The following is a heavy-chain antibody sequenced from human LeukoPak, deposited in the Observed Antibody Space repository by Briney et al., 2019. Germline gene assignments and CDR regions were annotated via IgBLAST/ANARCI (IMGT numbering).Heavy chain of an antibody. J-gene: IGHJ4*02. CDR2: IYYSGAT. CDR1: GGSISSSSSNC. D-gene: IGHD4-23*01. CDR3: ARNGGNSDFDY. V-gene: IGHV4-4*02. Sequence: SETLSLTCTVSGGSISSSSSNCWTWVRQPPGKGLEWIGEIYYSGATNYNPSLKSRVTMLLDKSNNQFSLKLNSVTAADTAVYYCARNGGNSDFDYWGQGTLVTVSS.